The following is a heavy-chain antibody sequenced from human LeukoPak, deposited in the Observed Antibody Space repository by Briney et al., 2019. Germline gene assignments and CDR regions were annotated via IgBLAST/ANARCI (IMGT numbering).Heavy chain of an antibody. J-gene: IGHJ4*02. D-gene: IGHD2-15*01. CDR3: ARGAVVVAAKTTPFDS. CDR1: GFTFSTYW. V-gene: IGHV3-74*01. Sequence: PGGSLRLSCAASGFTFSTYWMHWVRQAPGKGLVWVSRVNGDGSSTSYADSVKGRFTISRDNAKNTLYLEMNSLRAEDTAVYYCARGAVVVAAKTTPFDSWGQGTLVTVSS. CDR2: VNGDGSST.